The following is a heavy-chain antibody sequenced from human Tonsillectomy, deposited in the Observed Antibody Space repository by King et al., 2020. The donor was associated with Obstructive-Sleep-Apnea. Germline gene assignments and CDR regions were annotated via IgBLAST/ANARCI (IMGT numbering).Heavy chain of an antibody. J-gene: IGHJ6*02. Sequence: VQLVKSGGGLVKPGGSLRLSCAASGFSFSDYYMSWIRQAPGKGLEWISYISSSSSYTYHADSVKGRFTISRDNAKNSLYLQMNSLRAEDTAVYYCARFMIRGVIDYGMDVWGQGTTVTVSS. CDR1: GFSFSDYY. CDR3: ARFMIRGVIDYGMDV. CDR2: ISSSSSYT. V-gene: IGHV3-11*06. D-gene: IGHD3-10*01.